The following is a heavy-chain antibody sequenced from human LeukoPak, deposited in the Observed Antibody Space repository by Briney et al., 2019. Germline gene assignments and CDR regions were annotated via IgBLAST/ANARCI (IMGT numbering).Heavy chain of an antibody. V-gene: IGHV4-59*01. CDR2: IYYSGST. Sequence: SETLSLTCTVSGGSISSYYWSWIRQPPGKGLEWIGYIYYSGSTTYNPSLKSRVTIPAETSKNRFSLNLSSVTAADTAVYYCARDGGSLRGYSGHDPWGPGTLVTVSS. CDR1: GGSISSYY. J-gene: IGHJ5*02. D-gene: IGHD5-12*01. CDR3: ARDGGSLRGYSGHDP.